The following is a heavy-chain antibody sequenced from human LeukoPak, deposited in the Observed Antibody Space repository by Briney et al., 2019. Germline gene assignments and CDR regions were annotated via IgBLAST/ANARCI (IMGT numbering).Heavy chain of an antibody. CDR1: GFTFGEND. V-gene: IGHV3-23*01. CDR2: ISGSGGST. J-gene: IGHJ4*02. Sequence: GGSLRLSCTVSGFTFGENDMSWVRQAPGKGLEWVSAISGSGGSTYYADSVKGRFTISRDNSKNTLYLQMNSLRAEDTAVYYCAKVRYYDILTGYFDYWGQGTLVTVSS. CDR3: AKVRYYDILTGYFDY. D-gene: IGHD3-9*01.